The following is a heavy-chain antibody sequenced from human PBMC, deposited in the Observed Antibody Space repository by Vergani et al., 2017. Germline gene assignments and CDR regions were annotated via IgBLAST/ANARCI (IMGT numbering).Heavy chain of an antibody. J-gene: IGHJ1*01. D-gene: IGHD3-22*01. V-gene: IGHV5-10-1*03. CDR1: GYSFTSYW. CDR3: ARGYYYDSSGYYPLSFQH. CDR2: IDPSDSYT. Sequence: EVQLVQSGAEVKKPGESLRISCKGSGYSFTSYWISWVRQMPGKGLEWMGRIDPSDSYTNYSPSFQGHVTISADKSISTAYLQWSSLKASDTAMYYCARGYYYDSSGYYPLSFQHWGQGTLVTVSS.